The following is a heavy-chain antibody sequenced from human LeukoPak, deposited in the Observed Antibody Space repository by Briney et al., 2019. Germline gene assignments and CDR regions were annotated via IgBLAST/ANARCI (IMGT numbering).Heavy chain of an antibody. J-gene: IGHJ4*02. V-gene: IGHV4-34*01. CDR1: GGSFSGYY. CDR3: ARKQIQLWDFDY. Sequence: SETLSLTCAVYGGSFSGYYWSWIRQPPGKGLEWIGEINHGGSTNYNPSLKSRVTISVDTSKNQFSLKLSSVTAADTAVYNCARKQIQLWDFDYWGQGTLVTVSS. CDR2: INHGGST. D-gene: IGHD5-18*01.